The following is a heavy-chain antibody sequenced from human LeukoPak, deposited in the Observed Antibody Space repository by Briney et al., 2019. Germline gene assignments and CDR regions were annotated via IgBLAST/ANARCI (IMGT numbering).Heavy chain of an antibody. CDR1: GGSISSGGYY. CDR2: IYYSGST. J-gene: IGHJ4*02. V-gene: IGHV4-31*03. Sequence: SETLSLTCTVSGGSISSGGYYWSWIRQHPGKGLEWIGYIYYSGSTYYNPSLKSRVTISVDTSKNQFSLKLSSVTAADTAVYYCVRDRGYSGSYYFDHWGQGTPVTVSS. CDR3: VRDRGYSGSYYFDH. D-gene: IGHD1-26*01.